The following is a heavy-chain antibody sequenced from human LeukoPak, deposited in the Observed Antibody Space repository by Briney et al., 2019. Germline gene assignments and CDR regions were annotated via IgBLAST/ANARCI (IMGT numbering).Heavy chain of an antibody. J-gene: IGHJ4*02. CDR3: ARDRGVLRYFDWLFEFDY. V-gene: IGHV1-46*01. Sequence: GASVKVSFEASGYSFTRYYIHWVRQAPGQGLEWMGTINPSGGSTSYAQKFQGRLTVTRDMSTSTVYMELSSLGSEDTAVYYCARDRGVLRYFDWLFEFDYWGQGTLVTVSS. D-gene: IGHD3-9*01. CDR2: INPSGGST. CDR1: GYSFTRYY.